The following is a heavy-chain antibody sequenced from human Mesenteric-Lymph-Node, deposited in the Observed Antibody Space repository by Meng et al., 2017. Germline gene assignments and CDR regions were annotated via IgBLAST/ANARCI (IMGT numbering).Heavy chain of an antibody. J-gene: IGHJ6*02. V-gene: IGHV3-7*01. D-gene: IGHD2-2*01. CDR3: ARAEKIVVVNYYYGMDV. CDR2: IKQDGSWR. Sequence: GESLKISCAASGFTFSNHYMTWVRQAPGKGLEWVGHIKQDGSWRYYVDSVKGRFTISRDNAKNSLYLQMNSLRAEDTAVYYCARAEKIVVVNYYYGMDVWGQGTTVTVSS. CDR1: GFTFSNHY.